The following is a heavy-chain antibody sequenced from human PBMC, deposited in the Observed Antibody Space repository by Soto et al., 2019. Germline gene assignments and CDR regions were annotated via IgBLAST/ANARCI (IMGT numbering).Heavy chain of an antibody. D-gene: IGHD4-4*01. V-gene: IGHV4-31*03. CDR1: GGSISSGGYY. CDR2: IYYSGST. Sequence: SETLSLTCTVSGGSISSGGYYWSWIRQHPGKGLEWIGYIYYSGSTYYNPSLKSRVTILVDTSYNQFSLKVSSVTAADTAVYYCARAGIQLATVTYFDYWGQGTPVTV. CDR3: ARAGIQLATVTYFDY. J-gene: IGHJ4*02.